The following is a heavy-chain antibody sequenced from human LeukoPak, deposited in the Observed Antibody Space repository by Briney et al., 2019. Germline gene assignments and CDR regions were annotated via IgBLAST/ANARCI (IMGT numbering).Heavy chain of an antibody. CDR2: INHSGST. J-gene: IGHJ3*02. CDR3: ARERPPYYYGSGSYRAFDI. D-gene: IGHD3-10*01. CDR1: GGSFSGYY. V-gene: IGHV4-34*01. Sequence: SETLSLTCAVYGGSFSGYYWGWIRQPPGKGLEWIGEINHSGSTNYNPSLKSRVTISVDTSKNQFSLKLSSVTAADTAVYYCARERPPYYYGSGSYRAFDIWGQGTMVTVSS.